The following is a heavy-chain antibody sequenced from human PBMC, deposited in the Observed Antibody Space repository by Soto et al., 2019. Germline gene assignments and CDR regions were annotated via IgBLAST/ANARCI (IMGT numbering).Heavy chain of an antibody. CDR2: INHSGST. J-gene: IGHJ6*03. CDR3: ARGRRWSPCMDV. V-gene: IGHV4-34*01. D-gene: IGHD6-13*01. CDR1: GGSFSGYY. Sequence: SETLSLTCAVYGGSFSGYYWSWIRQPPGKGLEWIGEINHSGSTNYNPSLKSRVTISVDTSKNQFSLKLSSVTAADTAVYYCARGRRWSPCMDVWGKGTTVTVSS.